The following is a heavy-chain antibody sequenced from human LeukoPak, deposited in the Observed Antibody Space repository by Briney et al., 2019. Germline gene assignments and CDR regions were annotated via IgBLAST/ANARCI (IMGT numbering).Heavy chain of an antibody. CDR2: IYYSGST. D-gene: IGHD4-17*01. V-gene: IGHV4-59*08. CDR1: GDSISSYY. CDR3: ARQGNGDLYYFDY. J-gene: IGHJ4*02. Sequence: PSETLSLTCTVSGDSISSYYWSWIRQPPGKGLEWIGYIYYSGSTKYNPSLKSQITISVDTSKNQFSLKLSSVTAADTAMYYCARQGNGDLYYFDYWGQGTLVTVSS.